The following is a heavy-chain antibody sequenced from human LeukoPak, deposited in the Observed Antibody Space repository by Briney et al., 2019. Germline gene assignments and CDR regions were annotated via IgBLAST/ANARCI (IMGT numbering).Heavy chain of an antibody. D-gene: IGHD6-13*01. Sequence: GASVKVSCKASGYTFTGYYMHWVRQAPGQGLEWMGRINPNSGGTNYAQKFQGRVTMTRDTSISTAYMELSRLRSDDTAVYYCAVQGDRYSSSWVPDDYHYGMDVWGQGTTVTVSS. CDR2: INPNSGGT. V-gene: IGHV1-2*06. CDR1: GYTFTGYY. CDR3: AVQGDRYSSSWVPDDYHYGMDV. J-gene: IGHJ6*02.